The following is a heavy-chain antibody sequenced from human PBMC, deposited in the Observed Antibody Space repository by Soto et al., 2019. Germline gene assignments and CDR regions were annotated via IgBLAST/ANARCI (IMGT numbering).Heavy chain of an antibody. J-gene: IGHJ5*02. Sequence: QLQLQESGSGLVRPSQTLSLTCAVSGGSISSGGYSWNWIRQPPGKGLEWIGYIYHSGSTLYNPSPKSRVTNSVHKSQNQLSLKLTSVTAADTAVYYCARDQLEGNWFDPWGQGTLVTVSS. V-gene: IGHV4-30-2*01. CDR2: IYHSGST. CDR1: GGSISSGGYS. CDR3: ARDQLEGNWFDP. D-gene: IGHD1-1*01.